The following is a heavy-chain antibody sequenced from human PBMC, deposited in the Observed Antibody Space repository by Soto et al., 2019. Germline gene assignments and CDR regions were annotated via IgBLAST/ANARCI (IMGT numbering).Heavy chain of an antibody. J-gene: IGHJ1*01. D-gene: IGHD3-10*01. CDR2: ISAYNGNT. CDR3: ARVHESITYRILQY. V-gene: IGHV1-18*01. CDR1: GDAFASLG. Sequence: GXSVKVSCKASGDAFASLGFSWVRQAPGQGLEWLGWISAYNGNTHYAQKVRDRVTLTTDTSTNTAYMELRSLTSDDTAVYYCARVHESITYRILQYWGQGHRVTVSS.